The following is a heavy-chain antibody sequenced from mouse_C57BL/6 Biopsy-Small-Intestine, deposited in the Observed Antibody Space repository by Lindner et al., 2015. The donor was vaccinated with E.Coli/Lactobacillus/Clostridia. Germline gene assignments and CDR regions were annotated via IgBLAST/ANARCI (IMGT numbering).Heavy chain of an antibody. D-gene: IGHD1-1*01. CDR2: IDPEDGET. CDR3: ASHYYGSSWGYFDV. Sequence: EVQLQESGAELVKPGASVKLSCTASGFNIKDFYMHWVKQRTAQGLEWIGRIDPEDGETKYVPKFQGKATITADTSSNTAYLQLSSLTSEDTAVYYCASHYYGSSWGYFDVWGTGTTVTVSS. V-gene: IGHV14-2*01. J-gene: IGHJ1*03. CDR1: GFNIKDFY.